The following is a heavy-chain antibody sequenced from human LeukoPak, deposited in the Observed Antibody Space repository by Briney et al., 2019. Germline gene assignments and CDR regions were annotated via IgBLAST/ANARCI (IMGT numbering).Heavy chain of an antibody. CDR2: ISYDGSNK. CDR3: ARASQHRDSFYVVRVLGY. V-gene: IGHV3-30*04. D-gene: IGHD2-2*01. Sequence: GGSLRLSCAASGFTFSSYAMHWARQAPGKGLEWVAVISYDGSNKYYADSVKGRFTISRDNSKNTLYLQMNSMRAEDTAVYYCARASQHRDSFYVVRVLGYWGQGTLVAVSS. J-gene: IGHJ4*02. CDR1: GFTFSSYA.